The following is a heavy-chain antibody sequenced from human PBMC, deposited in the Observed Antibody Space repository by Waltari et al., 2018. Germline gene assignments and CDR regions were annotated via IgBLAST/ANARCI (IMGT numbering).Heavy chain of an antibody. CDR1: GFSLSTSGVG. CDR2: IYWNDDK. Sequence: QITLKESGPTLVKPTQTLTLTCTFSGFSLSTSGVGVGWIRQPPGKALEWLALIYWNDDKRYSPSLKSRLTITKDTSKNQVVLTMTTMDPVDTATYYCAHETIFGVVHYWGQGTLVTVSS. D-gene: IGHD3-3*01. V-gene: IGHV2-5*01. CDR3: AHETIFGVVHY. J-gene: IGHJ4*02.